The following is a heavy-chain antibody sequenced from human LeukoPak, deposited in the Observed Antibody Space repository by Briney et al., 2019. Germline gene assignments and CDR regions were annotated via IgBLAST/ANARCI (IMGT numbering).Heavy chain of an antibody. Sequence: PGGSLRLSCAASGFTFSTYSMKWVRQAPGKGLEWVSYISDSGAMYYADSVRGRFTISRENAQNSLFLQMNSLRAEDTAVYYCAKAPGTGYYDSSGYLPDWGQGTLVTVSS. CDR3: AKAPGTGYYDSSGYLPD. D-gene: IGHD3-22*01. CDR1: GFTFSTYS. V-gene: IGHV3-48*01. J-gene: IGHJ4*02. CDR2: ISDSGAM.